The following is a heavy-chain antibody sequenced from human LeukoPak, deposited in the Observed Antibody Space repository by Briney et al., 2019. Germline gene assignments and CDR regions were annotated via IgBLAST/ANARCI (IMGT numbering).Heavy chain of an antibody. J-gene: IGHJ4*02. D-gene: IGHD3-10*02. V-gene: IGHV3-33*01. Sequence: GGSLRLSCAASGFTFSSYGMHWVRHAPGKGLEWVAVIWYDGSNKYYADSVKGRFTISRENSQHKLYLQMNSLRAEETAVYYCARDQRRSLYGGVDYWGQGALVPV. CDR1: GFTFSSYG. CDR2: IWYDGSNK. CDR3: ARDQRRSLYGGVDY.